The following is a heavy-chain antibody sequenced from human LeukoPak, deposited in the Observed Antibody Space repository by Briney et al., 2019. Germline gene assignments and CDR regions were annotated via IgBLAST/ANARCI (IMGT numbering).Heavy chain of an antibody. CDR1: GLTLRNYW. D-gene: IGHD6-6*01. J-gene: IGHJ4*02. V-gene: IGHV3-74*01. CDR3: ARYSSSSGGPSYYLDY. Sequence: GGSLRLSCAASGLTLRNYWMHWVRQVPGRGLVWVSRISGDGSGTNYADSVKGRFTISRDNAKNTVYLQINNLRAQDTAVYFCARYSSSSGGPSYYLDYWGQGTLVTVSS. CDR2: ISGDGSGT.